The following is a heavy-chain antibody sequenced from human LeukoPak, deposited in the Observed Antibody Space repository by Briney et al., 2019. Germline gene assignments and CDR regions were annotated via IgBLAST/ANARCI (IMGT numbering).Heavy chain of an antibody. D-gene: IGHD2-2*01. CDR1: GFTFSAYS. CDR3: ASDLPAATT. J-gene: IGHJ5*02. CDR2: ISANSDYI. Sequence: PGGSLRLSCAASGFTFSAYSMSWVRQAPGKGLEWVSSISANSDYIFYPDSMKGRFTISRDNAQKSLYPQMDSLRAEDTAVYYCASDLPAATTWGQGTLVTVSS. V-gene: IGHV3-21*01.